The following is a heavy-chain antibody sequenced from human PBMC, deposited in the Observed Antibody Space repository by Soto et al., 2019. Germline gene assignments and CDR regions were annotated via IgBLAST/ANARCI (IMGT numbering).Heavy chain of an antibody. CDR3: ARQGGRYCSGGSCYSGDY. CDR2: IYYSGST. Sequence: SETLSLTCTVSGGSISSSSYYWGWIRQPPGKGLEWIGSIYYSGSTYYNPSLKSRVTISVDTSKNQFSLKLSSVTAADTAVYYCARQGGRYCSGGSCYSGDYWGQGTLVTVSS. D-gene: IGHD2-15*01. J-gene: IGHJ4*02. CDR1: GGSISSSSYY. V-gene: IGHV4-39*01.